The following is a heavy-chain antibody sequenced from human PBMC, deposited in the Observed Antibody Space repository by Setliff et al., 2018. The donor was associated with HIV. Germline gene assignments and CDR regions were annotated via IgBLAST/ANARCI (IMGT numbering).Heavy chain of an antibody. D-gene: IGHD3-22*01. J-gene: IGHJ4*02. Sequence: SETLSLTCAVYGGSFSAYYWTWIRQSPGKGLVWIGEINHSGINYNPSLKTRVTISEDTSKNQFSLKLSSVTAADTAVYFCARGVDSSGHLDYWGQGTLVTVSS. CDR1: GGSFSAYY. CDR3: ARGVDSSGHLDY. CDR2: INHSGI. V-gene: IGHV4-34*01.